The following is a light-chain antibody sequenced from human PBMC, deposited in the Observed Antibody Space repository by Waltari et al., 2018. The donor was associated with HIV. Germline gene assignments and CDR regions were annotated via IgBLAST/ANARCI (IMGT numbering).Light chain of an antibody. Sequence: EIVLTKSPGTLSLSPGERATLPCRASQSVSSSYLAGYQQKPGQAPRLLINGASSRATGIPDRCSGSGSGTDFTLTISRLVPEDYAVYYCQQYGSSPSWTFGQGTKVEIK. CDR1: QSVSSSY. J-gene: IGKJ1*01. CDR3: QQYGSSPSWT. V-gene: IGKV3-20*01. CDR2: GAS.